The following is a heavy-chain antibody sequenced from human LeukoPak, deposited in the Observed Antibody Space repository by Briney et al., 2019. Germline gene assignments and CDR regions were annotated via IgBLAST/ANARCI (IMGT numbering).Heavy chain of an antibody. V-gene: IGHV4-34*01. CDR2: INHSGST. D-gene: IGHD4-23*01. CDR3: ALVVTLANGDAFDI. CDR1: GGSFSGYY. J-gene: IGHJ3*02. Sequence: SETLSLTCAVYGGSFSGYYWSWIRQPPGKGLEWIGEINHSGSTNYNPSPKSRVTISVDTSKNQFSLKLSSVTAADTAVYYCALVVTLANGDAFDIWGQGTMVTVSS.